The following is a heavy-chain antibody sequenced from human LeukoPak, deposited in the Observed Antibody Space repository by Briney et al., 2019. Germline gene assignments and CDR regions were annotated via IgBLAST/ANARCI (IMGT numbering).Heavy chain of an antibody. CDR2: ISSDGSSA. CDR3: ARVWGGYYYYMDV. Sequence: GGSLRLSCAASGFTFSSYWMHWVRQAPGKGLVWVSRISSDGSSATYADSVKGRFTISRDNAKNTLYLQMNSLRAEDTAVYYCARVWGGYYYYMDVWGKGTTVTVSS. V-gene: IGHV3-74*01. J-gene: IGHJ6*03. CDR1: GFTFSSYW. D-gene: IGHD1-26*01.